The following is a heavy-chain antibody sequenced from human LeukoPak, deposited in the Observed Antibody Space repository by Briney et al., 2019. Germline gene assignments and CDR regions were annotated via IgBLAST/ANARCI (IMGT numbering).Heavy chain of an antibody. CDR2: ISGSSGII. CDR1: GFAFNTYT. V-gene: IGHV3-48*01. Sequence: GGSLRLPCAASGFAFNTYTMNWVRQAPGKGLEWVSYISGSSGIIDYADSVRGRFTISRDNAKNSLYLQMNSLRAEDTAVYYCARETGSGYGMDVWGQGTLVTVSS. J-gene: IGHJ6*02. D-gene: IGHD3-10*01. CDR3: ARETGSGYGMDV.